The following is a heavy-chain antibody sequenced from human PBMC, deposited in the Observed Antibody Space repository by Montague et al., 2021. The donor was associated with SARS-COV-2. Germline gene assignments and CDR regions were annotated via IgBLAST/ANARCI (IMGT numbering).Heavy chain of an antibody. CDR3: ARKMDSSFDV. D-gene: IGHD2-2*03. V-gene: IGHV6-1*01. CDR2: TYYGSKWYN. J-gene: IGHJ3*01. CDR1: GASLSSDSLS. Sequence: VSPGASLSSDSLSWHWIRQSPSRGLEWLASTYYGSKWYNDSAPSVSGRATVKPDTSRNQFSLHLDSVTREDTALYFCARKMDSSFDVWGKGTMVIVSS.